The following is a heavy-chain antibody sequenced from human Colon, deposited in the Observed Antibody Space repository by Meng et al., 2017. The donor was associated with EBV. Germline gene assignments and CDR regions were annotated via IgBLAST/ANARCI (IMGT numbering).Heavy chain of an antibody. J-gene: IGHJ4*02. V-gene: IGHV4-4*02. Sequence: QPSAPGLVRLSGPLPLTCVVSVASMTSDNDWGSWVRQPPGKALEWLGEVYHDGSTNYSPSVQSRVTISMDKSKNQFSLKLTSVNAADTAVYYCAREDDYGDYVAYWGQGILVTVSS. CDR2: VYHDGST. D-gene: IGHD4-17*01. CDR3: AREDDYGDYVAY. CDR1: VASMTSDNDW.